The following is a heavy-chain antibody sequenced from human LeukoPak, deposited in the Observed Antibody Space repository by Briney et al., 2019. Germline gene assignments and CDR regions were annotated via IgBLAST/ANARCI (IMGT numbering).Heavy chain of an antibody. CDR1: GFTFSSYW. CDR3: VREKGENDLLVPRNSHFDY. D-gene: IGHD4-23*01. J-gene: IGHJ4*02. V-gene: IGHV3-7*01. CDR2: IKQDGSEK. Sequence: GGSLRLSCAASGFTFSSYWMSWVRQAPGKGLEWVANIKQDGSEKYYVDSVKGRFTISRDNAKNSLYLQMNSLRAEDTAVYYCVREKGENDLLVPRNSHFDYWGQGTLVTVSS.